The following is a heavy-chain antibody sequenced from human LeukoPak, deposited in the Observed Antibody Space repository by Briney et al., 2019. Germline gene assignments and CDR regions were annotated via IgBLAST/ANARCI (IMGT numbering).Heavy chain of an antibody. Sequence: SETLSLTCTVSGGSTSSSSYYWGWIRQPPGKGLEWIGSIYYSGSTYYNPSLKSRVTISVDTSKNQFSLKLSSVTAADTAAYYCARLAAHDYGDYLDYWGQGTLVTVSS. D-gene: IGHD4-17*01. V-gene: IGHV4-39*01. CDR1: GGSTSSSSYY. J-gene: IGHJ4*02. CDR3: ARLAAHDYGDYLDY. CDR2: IYYSGST.